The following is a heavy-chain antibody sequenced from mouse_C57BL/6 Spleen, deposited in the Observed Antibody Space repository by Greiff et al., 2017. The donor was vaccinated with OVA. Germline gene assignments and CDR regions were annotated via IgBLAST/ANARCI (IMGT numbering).Heavy chain of an antibody. CDR3: ARLGGYSAMDY. J-gene: IGHJ4*01. D-gene: IGHD1-1*02. CDR1: GYTFTSYW. CDR2: INPSIGGT. V-gene: IGHV1-53*01. Sequence: QVQLQQPGTDLVKPGASVKLSCKASGYTFTSYWMHWVKQRPGQGLEWIGNINPSIGGTNYNEKFKSKATLPVDKSSSTAYMQLSSLTSEDSAVYYCARLGGYSAMDYWGQGTSVTVSS.